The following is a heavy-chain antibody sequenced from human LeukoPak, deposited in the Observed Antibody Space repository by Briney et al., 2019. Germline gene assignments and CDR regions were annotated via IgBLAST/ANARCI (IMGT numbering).Heavy chain of an antibody. J-gene: IGHJ4*02. Sequence: PSETLSLTCAVFGGPFSGYYWSWIRQAPGKGLEWIGDINHSGSTDYNPSLKSRLTISVDRSKNQFSLNLTSVTAAGTAVYYCARARRYFDWLFSFDYWGQGTLVTVSS. CDR2: INHSGST. CDR1: GGPFSGYY. D-gene: IGHD3-9*01. CDR3: ARARRYFDWLFSFDY. V-gene: IGHV4-34*01.